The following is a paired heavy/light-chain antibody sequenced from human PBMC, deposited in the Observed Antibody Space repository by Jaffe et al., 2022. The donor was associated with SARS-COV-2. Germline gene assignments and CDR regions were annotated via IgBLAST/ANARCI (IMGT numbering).Heavy chain of an antibody. J-gene: IGHJ4*02. V-gene: IGHV4-39*01. CDR3: ARLYIGVRPPDY. D-gene: IGHD3-10*02. CDR2: IFYSGRT. CDR1: GDSITSSTYY. Sequence: QLQLQESGPGLVKPSETLSLICTVSGDSITSSTYYWGWIRQPPGKGLEWIGSIFYSGRTYYNPSLKSRVTISVDTSKSQLSLKLSSVTAADTAVYYCARLYIGVRPPDYWGQGTLVTVSS.
Light chain of an antibody. Sequence: QSALTQPASVCGSPGQSITISCTGTSSDVGGYNYVSWYQQHPGKAPKFMMYDVSNRPSGVSNRFSGSKSGNTASLTISGLQAEDEADYYCSSYTSSSTVVFGTGTKVTVL. CDR1: SSDVGGYNY. J-gene: IGLJ1*01. V-gene: IGLV2-14*01. CDR2: DVS. CDR3: SSYTSSSTVV.